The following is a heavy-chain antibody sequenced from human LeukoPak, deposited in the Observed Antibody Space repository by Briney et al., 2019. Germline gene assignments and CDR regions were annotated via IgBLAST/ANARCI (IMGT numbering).Heavy chain of an antibody. D-gene: IGHD3-22*01. J-gene: IGHJ4*02. CDR2: ISGSGGST. V-gene: IGHV3-23*01. CDR1: GFTFSSYS. CDR3: AKVGITMIVVVTYYFDY. Sequence: GGSLRLSCAASGFTFSSYSMNWVRQAPGKGLEWVSAISGSGGSTYYADSVKGRFTISRDNSKNTLYLQMNSLRAEDTAVYYCAKVGITMIVVVTYYFDYWGQGTLVTVSS.